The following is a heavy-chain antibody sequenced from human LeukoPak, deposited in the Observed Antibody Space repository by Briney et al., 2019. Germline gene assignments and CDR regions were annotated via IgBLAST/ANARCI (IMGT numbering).Heavy chain of an antibody. V-gene: IGHV3-7*01. CDR2: IKQDGSEK. Sequence: GGPLRLSCVASGIGFSNYWMTWVRQAPGKGLEWVANIKQDGSEKNYVDSVKGRFTSSRDNAKNSLYLQMNRLRAEDTAVYYCARGYWNFGLWGRGTQVTVSS. CDR3: ARGYWNFGL. CDR1: GIGFSNYW. J-gene: IGHJ2*01.